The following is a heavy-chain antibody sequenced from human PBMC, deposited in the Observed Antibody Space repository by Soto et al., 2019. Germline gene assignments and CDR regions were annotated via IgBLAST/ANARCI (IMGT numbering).Heavy chain of an antibody. CDR1: GFSLSTSGVG. CDR3: AQHIVVVVAATPYGSFDI. D-gene: IGHD2-15*01. CDR2: IYWDDDK. Sequence: QITLKESGPTLVKPTQTLTLTCTFSGFSLSTSGVGVGWIRQPPVKALEWLSLIYWDDDKRYSPSLKSRLTITKDTSKNQVVLTMTNMDPVDTATYYCAQHIVVVVAATPYGSFDIWGQGTMVTVSS. J-gene: IGHJ3*02. V-gene: IGHV2-5*02.